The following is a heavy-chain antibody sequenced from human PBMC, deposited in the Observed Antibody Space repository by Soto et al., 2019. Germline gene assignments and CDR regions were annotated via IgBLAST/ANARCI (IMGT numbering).Heavy chain of an antibody. CDR2: ISYDGSNK. J-gene: IGHJ4*02. V-gene: IGHV3-30-3*01. CDR3: ASDLDGPMSYFDY. CDR1: GFTFSSYA. Sequence: PGGSLRLSCAASGFTFSSYAMHWVRQAPGKGLEWVAVISYDGSNKYYADSVKGRFTISRDNSKNTLYLQMNSLRVEDTAVYYCASDLDGPMSYFDYWGQGTLVTVSS.